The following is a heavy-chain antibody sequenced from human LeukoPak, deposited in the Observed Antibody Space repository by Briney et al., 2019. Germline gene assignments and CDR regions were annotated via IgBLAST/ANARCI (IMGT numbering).Heavy chain of an antibody. CDR2: IYYSGST. Sequence: SETLSLTCTVAGGSISSYYWSWIRQPPGKGLEWIGYIYYSGSTNYNPSLKSRVTISVDTSKNQFSLKLSSVTAADTAVYYCARVSTTTVSRSAFDIWGQGTMVTVSS. CDR1: GGSISSYY. V-gene: IGHV4-59*01. CDR3: ARVSTTTVSRSAFDI. J-gene: IGHJ3*02. D-gene: IGHD4-17*01.